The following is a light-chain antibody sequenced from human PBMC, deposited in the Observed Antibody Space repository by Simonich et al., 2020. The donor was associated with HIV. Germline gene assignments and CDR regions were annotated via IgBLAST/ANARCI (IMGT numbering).Light chain of an antibody. CDR2: GAS. Sequence: EIVLTQSPATLSLSPGERATLSCRASQSVNSNLAWYQQKPGQAPRLLIYGASTRATGIPARFSGTGSGTEFTLTISSLDPEDFAVYYCQQRSDWPPTFGPGTKVDIK. CDR3: QQRSDWPPT. V-gene: IGKV3-11*01. CDR1: QSVNSN. J-gene: IGKJ3*01.